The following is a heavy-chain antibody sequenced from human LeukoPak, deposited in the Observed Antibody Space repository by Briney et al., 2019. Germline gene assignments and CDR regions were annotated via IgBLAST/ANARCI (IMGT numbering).Heavy chain of an antibody. CDR1: GFIFSNNA. Sequence: PGGSLRLSCAASGFIFSNNAMNWVRRTPGKGLEWVSSISGNGNEMNYRDSVKGRFTISRDNTRNSLYVQMDSLRVEDTAIYYCVRIPNGANFPNWFDPWGQGTLVTVSS. CDR3: VRIPNGANFPNWFDP. J-gene: IGHJ5*02. CDR2: ISGNGNEM. V-gene: IGHV3-21*01. D-gene: IGHD4/OR15-4a*01.